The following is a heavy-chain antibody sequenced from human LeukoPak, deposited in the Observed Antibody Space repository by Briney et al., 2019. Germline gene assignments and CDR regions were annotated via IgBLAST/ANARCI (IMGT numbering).Heavy chain of an antibody. CDR1: GGTFSSYA. CDR3: AAYGSGRNYYYGMDV. Sequence: ASVKVSCKASGGTFSSYAISWVRQAPGQGLEWMGWISAYNGNTNYAQKLQGRVTMTTDTSTSTAYMELRSLRSDDTAVYYCAAYGSGRNYYYGMDVWGQGTTVTVSS. J-gene: IGHJ6*02. V-gene: IGHV1-18*01. D-gene: IGHD3-10*01. CDR2: ISAYNGNT.